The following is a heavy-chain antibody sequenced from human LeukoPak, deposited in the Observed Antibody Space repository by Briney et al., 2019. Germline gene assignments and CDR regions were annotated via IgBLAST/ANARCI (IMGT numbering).Heavy chain of an antibody. D-gene: IGHD1-26*01. CDR2: IASDGSST. V-gene: IGHV3-74*01. CDR1: GFTFSSYW. Sequence: GGSLRLSCAASGFTFSSYWMNWVRQAPGKGLVWVSRIASDGSSTTYADSVKGRFSISRDNAKNTLYLQMNSLRVEDTALYYCARGPDHGGSYYHDWGQGTPVTVSS. CDR3: ARGPDHGGSYYHD. J-gene: IGHJ4*02.